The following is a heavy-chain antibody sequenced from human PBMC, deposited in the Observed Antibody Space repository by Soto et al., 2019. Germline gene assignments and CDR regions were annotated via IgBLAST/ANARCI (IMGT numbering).Heavy chain of an antibody. CDR1: GFTFSDHF. Sequence: GGSLRLSCIVSGFTFSDHFMAWVRQAPGKGLEWVSDISTTRNYTKYADSVKGRFSMSRDNARNSVYLQMNRRRADDTAVYYCGRVSRDYHLYYFDYWGQGALVTVSS. CDR2: ISTTRNYT. J-gene: IGHJ4*02. V-gene: IGHV3-11*06. CDR3: GRVSRDYHLYYFDY. D-gene: IGHD2-21*01.